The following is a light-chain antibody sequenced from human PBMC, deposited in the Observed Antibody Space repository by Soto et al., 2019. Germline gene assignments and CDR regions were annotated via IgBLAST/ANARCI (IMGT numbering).Light chain of an antibody. V-gene: IGKV1-9*01. J-gene: IGKJ4*01. CDR2: AAS. CDR3: QQVNSYPFT. CDR1: QGISSY. Sequence: DIQLTQSPSFLSASVGDRVTITCRASQGISSYLAWYQQQPGKAPKLPIYAASTLQSGVPSRFSGSGSGTEFTLTISSLQPEDFATYYCQQVNSYPFTFGGGTKVEIK.